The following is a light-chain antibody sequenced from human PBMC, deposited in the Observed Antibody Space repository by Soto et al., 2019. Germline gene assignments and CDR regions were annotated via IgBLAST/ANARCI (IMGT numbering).Light chain of an antibody. CDR3: QKYNSAPWT. J-gene: IGKJ1*01. CDR1: QDFYNY. Sequence: DIQMPQSPSSLSASVGDRVTITCRASQDFYNYLAWYQQKPGKVPKLLIYAASTLQPGVPSRFSGSGSGTDFTLTISSLQPEDVATYYCQKYNSAPWTFGQGTKVEIK. V-gene: IGKV1-27*01. CDR2: AAS.